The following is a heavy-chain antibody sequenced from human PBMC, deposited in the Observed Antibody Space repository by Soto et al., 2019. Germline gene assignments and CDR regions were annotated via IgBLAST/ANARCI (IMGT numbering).Heavy chain of an antibody. D-gene: IGHD3-22*01. CDR1: GFSFSSYG. CDR3: AKDHSSGYNYRDYIDY. CDR2: TSYDGSNK. J-gene: IGHJ4*02. V-gene: IGHV3-30*18. Sequence: QVQLVESGGGVVQPGRSLRLSCAASGFSFSSYGMHWVRQAPGKGLEWVAVTSYDGSNKYYADSVKGRFTISRDNSKNTLYLQMNSLRAEDTAVCYCAKDHSSGYNYRDYIDYWGQGTLVTLSS.